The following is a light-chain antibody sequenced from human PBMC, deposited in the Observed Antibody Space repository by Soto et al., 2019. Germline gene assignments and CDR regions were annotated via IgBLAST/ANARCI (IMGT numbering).Light chain of an antibody. CDR3: QEYSKWPLFT. Sequence: EIVVTQSPGILSVSPGDRATLSCRASQSVGRNLAWYQQKPGQAPTLLIYAASTRATGLPARFSGSGSGTDFTLPISSLQSEDFAVYYCQEYSKWPLFTFGPGTRVYMK. V-gene: IGKV3-15*01. CDR2: AAS. J-gene: IGKJ3*01. CDR1: QSVGRN.